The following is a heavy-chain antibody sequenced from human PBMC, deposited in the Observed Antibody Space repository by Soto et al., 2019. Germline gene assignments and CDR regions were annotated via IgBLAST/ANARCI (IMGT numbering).Heavy chain of an antibody. CDR3: VKDAVPYNGKWDWFDS. V-gene: IGHV3-23*01. J-gene: IGHJ5*01. CDR2: IGGLGSDT. CDR1: RFTFSDFA. Sequence: DVQLLESGGGLVQPGGSLTLSCAASRFTFSDFAMSWVRQAPGKGLEWVSSIGGLGSDTYYADPVKGRFTISRDNSKNTLYLQMDGLRDEDTALYYCVKDAVPYNGKWDWFDSWGQGTLVIVS. D-gene: IGHD1-20*01.